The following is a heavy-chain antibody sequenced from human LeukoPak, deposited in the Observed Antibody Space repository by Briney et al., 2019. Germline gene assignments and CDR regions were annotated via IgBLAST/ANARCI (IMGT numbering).Heavy chain of an antibody. J-gene: IGHJ4*02. CDR2: INSDGSST. V-gene: IGHV3-74*01. D-gene: IGHD3-3*01. Sequence: GGSLRLSCEASGFTFNTYWMQWVRQAPGKGLVWVSRINSDGSSTIYPDSVKGRFTISRDNAKNTLYLQMNSLRAEDTAVYYCAKDLNYDFWSGLGNWGQGTLVTVSS. CDR3: AKDLNYDFWSGLGN. CDR1: GFTFNTYW.